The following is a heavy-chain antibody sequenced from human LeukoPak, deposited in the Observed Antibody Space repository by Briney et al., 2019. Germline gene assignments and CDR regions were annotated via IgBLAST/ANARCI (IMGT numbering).Heavy chain of an antibody. CDR2: ISYDGSNK. J-gene: IGHJ2*01. D-gene: IGHD6-25*01. CDR3: AKSGYLLELNWYFDL. Sequence: PGGFLRLSCAASGFTFSSYGMHWVREAPGKGLEWVAVISYDGSNKYYADSVKGRFTISRDNSKNTLYLQMNSLRAEDTAVYYCAKSGYLLELNWYFDLWGRGTLVTISS. V-gene: IGHV3-30*18. CDR1: GFTFSSYG.